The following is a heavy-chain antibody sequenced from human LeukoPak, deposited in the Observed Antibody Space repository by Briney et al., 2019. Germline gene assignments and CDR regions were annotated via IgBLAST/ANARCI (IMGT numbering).Heavy chain of an antibody. D-gene: IGHD6-19*01. CDR2: INPSGGRT. J-gene: IGHJ1*01. CDR1: GYTFTTYY. Sequence: WVKISCKASGYTFTTYYIHWVRQAPAQGLDWMGIINPSGGRTRYAQKFQGRVPMTRDTSTSTVYMELSSLRSEDTAVYYCARVGSGWSDYFEHWGQGTLVTVSS. V-gene: IGHV1-46*01. CDR3: ARVGSGWSDYFEH.